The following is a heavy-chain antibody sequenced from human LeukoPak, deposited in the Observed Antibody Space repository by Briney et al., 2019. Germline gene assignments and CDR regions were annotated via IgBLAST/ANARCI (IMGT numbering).Heavy chain of an antibody. D-gene: IGHD3-10*01. J-gene: IGHJ4*02. V-gene: IGHV4-39*01. CDR1: GGSISSSSYY. Sequence: SETLSLTCTVSGGSISSSSYYWGWIRQPPGKGLEWIGSIYYSGSTYYNPSLKSRDTISVDTSKNQFSLKLRSVTAADTAVYYCARSYYYGSGTPPGFGYWGQGTLVTVSS. CDR2: IYYSGST. CDR3: ARSYYYGSGTPPGFGY.